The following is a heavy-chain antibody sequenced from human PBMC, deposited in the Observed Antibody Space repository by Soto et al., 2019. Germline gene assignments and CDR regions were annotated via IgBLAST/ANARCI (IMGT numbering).Heavy chain of an antibody. D-gene: IGHD1-26*01. CDR2: IYYSGST. J-gene: IGHJ5*02. Sequence: QVQLQESGPGLVKPSETLSLTCTVSGGSISSYYWSWIRQPPGKGLEWIGYIYYSGSTNYNPSLKSRVTISVDTSKNLFSLQLSSVTAADTAVYYCAGVALSRSATWFDPWGQGTLVTVSS. CDR3: AGVALSRSATWFDP. V-gene: IGHV4-59*01. CDR1: GGSISSYY.